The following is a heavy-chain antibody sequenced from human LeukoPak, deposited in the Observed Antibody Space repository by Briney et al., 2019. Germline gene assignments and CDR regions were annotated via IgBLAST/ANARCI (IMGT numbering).Heavy chain of an antibody. CDR1: EFTFSNYA. V-gene: IGHV3-23*01. Sequence: GGSLRLSCAASEFTFSNYAMSWVRQAPGKGLEWVSGISGREGRTDYADSVKGRFTISRDKSKNTLYLQMNSLRAEDTAVYYCAKRKYSSYPGGPDYWGQGTLVTVSS. J-gene: IGHJ4*02. D-gene: IGHD6-6*01. CDR3: AKRKYSSYPGGPDY. CDR2: ISGREGRT.